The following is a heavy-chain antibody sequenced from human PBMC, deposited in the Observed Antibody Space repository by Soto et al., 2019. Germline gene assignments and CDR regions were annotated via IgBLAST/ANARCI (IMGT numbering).Heavy chain of an antibody. V-gene: IGHV1-69*13. Sequence: SVKVSGKASGGTFSSYPISWVRQAPGQGLEWMGGIIPIFGTANYAQKFQGRVTITADESTSTAYMELSSLRSEDTAVYYCQLGVGYCSGGSCYPDAFDIWGQGTMVTVSS. D-gene: IGHD2-15*01. CDR3: QLGVGYCSGGSCYPDAFDI. CDR1: GGTFSSYP. J-gene: IGHJ3*02. CDR2: IIPIFGTA.